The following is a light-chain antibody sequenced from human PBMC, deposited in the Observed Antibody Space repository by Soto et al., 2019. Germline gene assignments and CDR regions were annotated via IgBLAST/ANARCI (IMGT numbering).Light chain of an antibody. Sequence: QSALTQPASVSGSPGQSITISCSGTSSDVGGYNYVSWYQQHPGKAPKLMIYDVNTRPSGVSNRFSGSKSGNTASLTISGLQAEDEADYYCSSYTRSSTLVFGGGTKLTVL. CDR3: SSYTRSSTLV. J-gene: IGLJ2*01. V-gene: IGLV2-14*01. CDR1: SSDVGGYNY. CDR2: DVN.